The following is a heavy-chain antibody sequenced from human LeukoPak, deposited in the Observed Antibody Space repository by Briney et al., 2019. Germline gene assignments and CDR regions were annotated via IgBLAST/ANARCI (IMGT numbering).Heavy chain of an antibody. J-gene: IGHJ4*02. Sequence: ASVKVSCKVSGYTLTELSMRWVRQAPGEGLEWMGGFDPEDGETIYAQKFQGRVTMTEDTSTDTAYMELSSLRSEDTAVYYCATYFYGSGNFDYWGQGTLVTVSS. CDR3: ATYFYGSGNFDY. CDR1: GYTLTELS. D-gene: IGHD3-10*01. V-gene: IGHV1-24*01. CDR2: FDPEDGET.